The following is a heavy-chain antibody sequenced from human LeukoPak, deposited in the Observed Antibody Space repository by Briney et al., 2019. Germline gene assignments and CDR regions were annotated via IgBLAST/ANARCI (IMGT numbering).Heavy chain of an antibody. CDR3: AKDQMYTR. CDR1: GFTFSSYA. V-gene: IGHV3-30-3*01. J-gene: IGHJ4*02. Sequence: GRSLRLSCAASGFTFSSYAMHWVRQAPGKGLEWVAVISYDGSNKYYADSVKGRFTISRDNSKNTLYLQMNSLRAEDTAVYYCAKDQMYTRWGQGTLVTVSS. D-gene: IGHD1-1*01. CDR2: ISYDGSNK.